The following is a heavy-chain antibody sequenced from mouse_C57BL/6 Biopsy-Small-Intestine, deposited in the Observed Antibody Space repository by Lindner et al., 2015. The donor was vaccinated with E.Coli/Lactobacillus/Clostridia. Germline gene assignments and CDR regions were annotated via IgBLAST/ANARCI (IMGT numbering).Heavy chain of an antibody. CDR2: NIPIFGTA. CDR1: GGTFSSYA. Sequence: SVKVSCKASGGTFSSYAISWVRQAPGQGLEWMGGNIPIFGTANYAQKFQGRVTITADESTSTAYMELSSLRSEDTAVYYCARAYRGYSSGWYYYYGMDVWGQGTTVTVSS. CDR3: ARAYRGYSSGWYYYYGMDV. J-gene: IGHJ1*01. D-gene: IGHD1-1*01. V-gene: IGHV1-81*01.